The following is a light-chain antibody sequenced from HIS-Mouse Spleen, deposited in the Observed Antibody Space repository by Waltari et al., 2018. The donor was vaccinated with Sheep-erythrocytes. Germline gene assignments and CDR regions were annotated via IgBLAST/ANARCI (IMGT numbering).Light chain of an antibody. CDR1: SSDVGGYNY. V-gene: IGLV2-14*01. J-gene: IGLJ2*01. CDR3: CSYAGSSTQV. Sequence: QSALTQPASVSGSPGQSITISCTGTSSDVGGYNYVSWYQQHPGKAPKLMIYEVSNRPSGVSNRFSGSKSGNTASLTVSGLQAEDEADYYCCSYAGSSTQVFGGGTKLTVL. CDR2: EVS.